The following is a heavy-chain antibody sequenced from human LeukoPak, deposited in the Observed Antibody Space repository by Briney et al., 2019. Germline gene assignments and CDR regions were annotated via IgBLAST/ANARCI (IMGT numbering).Heavy chain of an antibody. J-gene: IGHJ5*02. CDR3: ARASYVLRFLDWFDP. V-gene: IGHV1-46*01. D-gene: IGHD3-3*01. CDR2: INPSGGST. Sequence: GTSVKASCKASGYTFTSYYMHWVRQAPGQGLEWLGIINPSGGSTSYAQKFQGRVTMTRDTSTSTVYMELSSLRSEDTAVYYCARASYVLRFLDWFDPWGQGTLVTVSS. CDR1: GYTFTSYY.